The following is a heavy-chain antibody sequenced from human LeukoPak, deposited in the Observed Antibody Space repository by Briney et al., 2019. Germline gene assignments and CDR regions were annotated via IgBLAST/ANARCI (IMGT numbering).Heavy chain of an antibody. CDR2: FHYSGTT. CDR1: GGSFSGYY. Sequence: SETLSLTCAVYGGSFSGYYWSWIRQPPGKGLEWIGNFHYSGTTYYNPSLKSRVAISIDTSKNQFFLRLSSVTAADTAVYYCARQVTYGYAYGYYFDFWGQGALVTVSS. D-gene: IGHD5-18*01. CDR3: ARQVTYGYAYGYYFDF. J-gene: IGHJ4*02. V-gene: IGHV4-34*01.